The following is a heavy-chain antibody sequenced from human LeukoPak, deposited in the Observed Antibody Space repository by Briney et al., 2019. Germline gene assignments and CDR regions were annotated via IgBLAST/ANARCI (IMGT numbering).Heavy chain of an antibody. V-gene: IGHV3-23*01. CDR2: VTRNGDTT. J-gene: IGHJ3*02. D-gene: IGHD3-22*01. Sequence: GGSLRLSCVASGFTFRSYAMSWVRQAPGKGLEWVSAVTRNGDTTYYADSVKGRFTISRDNAKNSLYLQMNSLRAEDTAVYYCARDFKEDYYDSSGYALAFDIWGQGTMVTVSS. CDR1: GFTFRSYA. CDR3: ARDFKEDYYDSSGYALAFDI.